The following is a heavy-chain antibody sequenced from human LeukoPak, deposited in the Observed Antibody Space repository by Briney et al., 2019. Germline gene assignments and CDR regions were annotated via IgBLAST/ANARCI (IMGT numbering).Heavy chain of an antibody. Sequence: GGSLRLSCAASGFTFSSYGMHWVRQAPGKGLEWVAVIWYDGSNKYYADSVKGRFTISRDNSKNTLYLQMNSLRAEDTAVYYCARALSRGSYGWFDPWGQGTLVTVSS. V-gene: IGHV3-33*01. D-gene: IGHD1-26*01. CDR2: IWYDGSNK. CDR3: ARALSRGSYGWFDP. J-gene: IGHJ5*02. CDR1: GFTFSSYG.